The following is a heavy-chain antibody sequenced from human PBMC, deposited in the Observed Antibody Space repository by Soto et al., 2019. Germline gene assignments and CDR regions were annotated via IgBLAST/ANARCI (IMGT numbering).Heavy chain of an antibody. D-gene: IGHD2-21*01. CDR1: GGSFSGYY. V-gene: IGHV4-34*01. Sequence: PSETLSLTCAVYGGSFSGYYWSWIRQPPGKGLEWIGEINHSGSTNYNPSLKSRVTISVDTSKNQFSLKLSSVTAADTAVYYCARYSRIPNWFDPWGQGTLVTVSS. CDR3: ARYSRIPNWFDP. CDR2: INHSGST. J-gene: IGHJ5*02.